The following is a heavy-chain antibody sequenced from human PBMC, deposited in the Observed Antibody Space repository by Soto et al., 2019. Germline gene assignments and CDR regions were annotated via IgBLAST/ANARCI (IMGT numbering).Heavy chain of an antibody. CDR3: ALGVDGSGNYYTGRSAADS. CDR1: GGTLSDYG. Sequence: QVQLEQSGAAVKKPGTSVKVSCKASGGTLSDYGVAWLRQAPGQGLEWMGGTIPVFYTAKFAQKFQGRVTVTADKFTNIACIELSSLRSEDTVFYCWALGVDGSGNYYTGRSAADSWGQGTRVIVSP. J-gene: IGHJ3*02. D-gene: IGHD3-10*01. CDR2: TIPVFYTA. V-gene: IGHV1-69*06.